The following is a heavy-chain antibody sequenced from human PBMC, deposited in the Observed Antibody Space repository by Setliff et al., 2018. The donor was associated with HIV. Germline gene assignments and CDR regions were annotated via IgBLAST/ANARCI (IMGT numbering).Heavy chain of an antibody. Sequence: SETLSLTCAVSGYSISSGYYWGWIRQPPGKGLEWIGSIYHSGSTYYNPSLKNRVAISVDTSKNQFSLNLTSVTAADTAMYFCARVGGKGYSNFLDSWGQGALVTVSS. J-gene: IGHJ4*02. D-gene: IGHD4-4*01. V-gene: IGHV4-38-2*01. CDR1: GYSISSGYY. CDR2: IYHSGST. CDR3: ARVGGKGYSNFLDS.